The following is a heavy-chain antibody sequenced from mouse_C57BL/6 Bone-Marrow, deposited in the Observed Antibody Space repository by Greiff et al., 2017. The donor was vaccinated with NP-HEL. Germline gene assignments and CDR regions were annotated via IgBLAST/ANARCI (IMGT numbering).Heavy chain of an antibody. CDR2: IHPNSGST. CDR3: ARRHYGSSYEYFDV. Sequence: QVQLQQPGAELVKPGASVKLSCKASGYTFTSYWMHWVKQRPGQGLEWIGMIHPNSGSTNYNEKFKSKATLTVDKSSSTAYMQLSSLISEDSAVYYCARRHYGSSYEYFDVWGTGTTVTVSS. V-gene: IGHV1-64*01. D-gene: IGHD1-1*01. CDR1: GYTFTSYW. J-gene: IGHJ1*03.